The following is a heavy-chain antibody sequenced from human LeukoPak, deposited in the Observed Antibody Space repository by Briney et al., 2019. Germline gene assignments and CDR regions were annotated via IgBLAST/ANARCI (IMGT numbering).Heavy chain of an antibody. CDR1: GYTFTSYA. J-gene: IGHJ4*02. Sequence: ASVKVSCKASGYTFTSYAMHWVRQAPGQRLEWMGWINAGNGNTKYSQKSQGRVTITRDTSASTAYMELSSLRSEDTAVYYCARELSYYDFWSGYYAPYFDYWGQGTLVTVSS. V-gene: IGHV1-3*01. CDR3: ARELSYYDFWSGYYAPYFDY. CDR2: INAGNGNT. D-gene: IGHD3-3*01.